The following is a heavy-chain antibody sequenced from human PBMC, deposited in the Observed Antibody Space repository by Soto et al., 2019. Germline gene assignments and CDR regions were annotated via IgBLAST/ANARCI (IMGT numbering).Heavy chain of an antibody. CDR3: AAADSSVYYAGPLGY. CDR1: GFTFTSST. CDR2: IVVGSGST. J-gene: IGHJ4*02. D-gene: IGHD3-22*01. V-gene: IGHV1-58*01. Sequence: SVKVSCKASGFTFTSSTVQWVRQARGQRLEWVGWIVVGSGSTNYAQKFQERVTITRDMSTSTAYMELSSLRSEDTAVYHCAAADSSVYYAGPLGYSGQGTLVTVSS.